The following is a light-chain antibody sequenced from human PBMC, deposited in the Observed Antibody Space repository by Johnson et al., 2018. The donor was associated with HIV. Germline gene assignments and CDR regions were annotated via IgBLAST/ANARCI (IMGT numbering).Light chain of an antibody. J-gene: IGLJ1*01. CDR1: SSNIGSNY. V-gene: IGLV1-51*02. Sequence: QSVLTQPPSVSAAPGQRVTISCSGSSSNIGSNYVSWYQQVPGTAPKLLIYENNKRPSGIPDRFSGSKSGTSATLGITGLQTGDEADYYCGTWDSSLTVYVFGTGTKVTVL. CDR3: GTWDSSLTVYV. CDR2: ENN.